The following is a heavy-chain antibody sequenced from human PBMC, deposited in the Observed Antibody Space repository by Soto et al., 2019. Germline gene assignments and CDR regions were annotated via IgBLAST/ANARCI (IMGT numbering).Heavy chain of an antibody. J-gene: IGHJ6*02. CDR2: ISSSSTTI. V-gene: IGHV3-48*02. CDR1: GFTFSSYS. Sequence: GGSLRLSCAASGFTFSSYSMNWVRQAPGKGLEWVSYISSSSTTIYYADSVKGRFTISRDNAKNSLYLQMNSLRDEDTAVYYCARDPYSSGGGDYYYGMDVWGQGTTVTVSS. CDR3: ARDPYSSGGGDYYYGMDV. D-gene: IGHD6-19*01.